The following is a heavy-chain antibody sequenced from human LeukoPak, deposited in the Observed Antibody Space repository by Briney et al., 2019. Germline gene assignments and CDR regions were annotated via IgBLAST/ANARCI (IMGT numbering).Heavy chain of an antibody. V-gene: IGHV1-46*01. Sequence: GASVKVSCKASGYTFTNYYIHWVRQAPGQGLEWMGLINPGGANTNYAQNFQGRVTMTRDTSTSTVYMELSSLRSEDTAVYYCARGISDLIGCWGQGTLVTVSS. D-gene: IGHD2-15*01. J-gene: IGHJ4*02. CDR2: INPGGANT. CDR3: ARGISDLIGC. CDR1: GYTFTNYY.